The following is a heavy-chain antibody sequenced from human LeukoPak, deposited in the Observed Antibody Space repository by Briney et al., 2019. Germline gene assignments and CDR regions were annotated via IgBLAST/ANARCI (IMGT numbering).Heavy chain of an antibody. CDR1: GYSISSGYY. D-gene: IGHD3-22*01. V-gene: IGHV4-38-2*01. CDR2: IYHSGST. J-gene: IGHJ4*02. Sequence: SETLSLTCAVSGYSISSGYYWGWIRQPPGKGLEWIGSIYHSGSTYYNPSLKSRVTISVDTSKNQFSLKLSSVTAADTALYYCARLPLNYYDSSGYYLIDYWGQGTLVTVSS. CDR3: ARLPLNYYDSSGYYLIDY.